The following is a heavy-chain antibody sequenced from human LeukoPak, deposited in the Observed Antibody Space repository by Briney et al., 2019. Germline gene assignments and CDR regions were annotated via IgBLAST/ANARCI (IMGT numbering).Heavy chain of an antibody. CDR1: GGSISSGGYY. CDR2: TYYSGST. D-gene: IGHD4-17*01. CDR3: ARAPTSYGDYSPPHADY. Sequence: SETLSLTCTVSGGSISSGGYYWSWIRQHPGKGLEWIGYTYYSGSTYYNPSLKSRVTISVDTSKNQFSLKLSSVTAADTAVYYCARAPTSYGDYSPPHADYWGQGTLVTVSS. V-gene: IGHV4-31*03. J-gene: IGHJ4*02.